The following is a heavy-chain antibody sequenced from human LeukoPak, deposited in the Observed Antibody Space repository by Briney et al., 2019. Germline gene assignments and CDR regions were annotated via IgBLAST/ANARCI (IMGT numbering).Heavy chain of an antibody. D-gene: IGHD3-9*01. Sequence: ASVKVSCKASGYTFTSYAMHWVRQAPGQRLEWMGWINAGNGNTKYSQKFQGRVTITRDTSTSTVYMELSSLRSEDTAVYYCAKDLTVWDILTGYYNIFDYWGQGTLVTVSS. CDR1: GYTFTSYA. CDR3: AKDLTVWDILTGYYNIFDY. V-gene: IGHV1-3*01. J-gene: IGHJ4*02. CDR2: INAGNGNT.